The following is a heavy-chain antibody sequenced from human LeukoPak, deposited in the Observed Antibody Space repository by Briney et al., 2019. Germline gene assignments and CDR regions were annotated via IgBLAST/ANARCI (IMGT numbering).Heavy chain of an antibody. CDR1: GGSISSGSYY. J-gene: IGHJ4*02. CDR2: IYTSGST. D-gene: IGHD4-23*01. V-gene: IGHV4-61*02. CDR3: ARAMVVTYYFDY. Sequence: SSETLSLTCTVSGGSISSGSYYWSWIRQPAGKGLEWIGRIYTSGSTNYNPSLKSRVTISVDTSKNQFSLKLSSVTAADTAVYYCARAMVVTYYFDYWGQGTLVTVSS.